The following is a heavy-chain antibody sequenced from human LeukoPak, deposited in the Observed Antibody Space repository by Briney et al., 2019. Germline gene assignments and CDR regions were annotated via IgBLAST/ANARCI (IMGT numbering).Heavy chain of an antibody. CDR3: AKGVAVAGTGGSSDWFDP. V-gene: IGHV3-23*01. D-gene: IGHD6-19*01. CDR2: ISGSGGST. J-gene: IGHJ5*02. CDR1: GFTFSSYA. Sequence: GGSLRLSCAASGFTFSSYAMTWVRQAPGKGLEWVSAISGSGGSTYYADSVKGRFTISRDNSKNTLYLRMNSLRAEDTAVYYCAKGVAVAGTGGSSDWFDPWGQGTLVTVSS.